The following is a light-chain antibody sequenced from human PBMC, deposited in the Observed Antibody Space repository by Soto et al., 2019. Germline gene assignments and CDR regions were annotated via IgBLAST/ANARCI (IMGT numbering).Light chain of an antibody. Sequence: DIQMTPSPSSLSASVGDRVTITCRASQSISSYLNWYQQKPGKAPKLLIYAASSLQSGVPSRFSGSGSGTDFTLTISSLQPEDFATYYCQQSYSTREVTFGPGTKVDIK. V-gene: IGKV1-39*01. J-gene: IGKJ3*01. CDR1: QSISSY. CDR3: QQSYSTREVT. CDR2: AAS.